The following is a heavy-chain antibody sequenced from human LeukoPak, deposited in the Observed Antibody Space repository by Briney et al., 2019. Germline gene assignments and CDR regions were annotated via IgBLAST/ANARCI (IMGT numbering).Heavy chain of an antibody. CDR2: ISYDGSNK. J-gene: IGHJ4*02. D-gene: IGHD2-2*01. CDR3: ARLVGYCSSTSCYDRFRGEGVDY. CDR1: GFTFSSYA. Sequence: GGSLRLSCAASGFTFSSYAMHWVRQAPGKGLEWVAVISYDGSNKYYADSVKGRFTISRDNSKNTLYLQMNSLRAEDTAVYYCARLVGYCSSTSCYDRFRGEGVDYWGQGTLVTVSS. V-gene: IGHV3-30-3*01.